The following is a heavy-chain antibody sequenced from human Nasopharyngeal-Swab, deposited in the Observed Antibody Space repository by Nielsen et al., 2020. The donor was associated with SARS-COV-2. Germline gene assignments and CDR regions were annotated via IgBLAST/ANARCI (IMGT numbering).Heavy chain of an antibody. J-gene: IGHJ3*02. CDR1: GFTINTYW. V-gene: IGHV3-74*01. Sequence: GGSLRLSCAASGFTINTYWMFWVRQAPGKGLVWVSHIDVDGSTTNYVDSVKGRFTISRDNAKNSLYLQMNSLRVEDTAVYYCVRDGYTTGRNDAFDIWGQGTMVTVSS. CDR3: VRDGYTTGRNDAFDI. CDR2: IDVDGSTT. D-gene: IGHD1-1*01.